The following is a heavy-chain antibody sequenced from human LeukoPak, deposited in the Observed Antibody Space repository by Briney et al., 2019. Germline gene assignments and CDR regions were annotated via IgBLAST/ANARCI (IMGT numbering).Heavy chain of an antibody. J-gene: IGHJ4*02. CDR3: ARHGYSSGWSAPFGY. V-gene: IGHV4-59*08. CDR2: IYYSGST. Sequence: SETLSLTCTVSGGSISSYYWSWIRQPPGKGLEWIGCIYYSGSTNYNPSLKSRVTISVDTSKNQFSLKLSSVTAADTAVYYCARHGYSSGWSAPFGYWGQGTLVTVSS. D-gene: IGHD6-19*01. CDR1: GGSISSYY.